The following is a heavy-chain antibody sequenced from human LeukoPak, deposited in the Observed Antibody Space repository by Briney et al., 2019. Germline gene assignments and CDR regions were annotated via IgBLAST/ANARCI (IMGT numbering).Heavy chain of an antibody. CDR1: GYTFTSYG. Sequence: ASVKVSCKASGYTFTSYGISWVRQAPGQGLEWMGWISAYNGNTNYAQKLQGRVTMTTDTSTSTAYMELRGLRSDDTAVYYCARVGYDFWSGYNYYYGMDVWGQGTTVTVSS. V-gene: IGHV1-18*01. CDR2: ISAYNGNT. CDR3: ARVGYDFWSGYNYYYGMDV. J-gene: IGHJ6*02. D-gene: IGHD3-3*01.